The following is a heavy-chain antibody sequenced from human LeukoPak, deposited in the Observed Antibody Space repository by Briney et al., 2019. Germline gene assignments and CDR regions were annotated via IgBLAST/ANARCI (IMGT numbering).Heavy chain of an antibody. CDR2: IYSSGSA. CDR3: ARKPIVNSAWYYFDY. Sequence: SETLSLTCTVSGGSVNSGTYYWGWIRQPPGKGLEWIGNIYSSGSAYYNPSLKSRVTMSVDTSKNQFSLKLSSVTAADTAVYYCARKPIVNSAWYYFDYWGQGTLVTVSS. D-gene: IGHD3-22*01. V-gene: IGHV4-39*07. CDR1: GGSVNSGTYY. J-gene: IGHJ4*02.